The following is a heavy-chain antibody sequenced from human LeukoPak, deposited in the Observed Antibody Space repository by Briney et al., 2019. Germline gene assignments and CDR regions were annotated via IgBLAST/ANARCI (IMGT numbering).Heavy chain of an antibody. Sequence: GGSLRLSCAASGFTFSSYWMSWVRQAPGKGLEWVANIKQDGSEKYYVDSVKGRFTISRDNAKSTLYLQMNSLRAEDTAVYYCARDLEMPTIDAFDIWGQGTVVTVSS. CDR1: GFTFSSYW. J-gene: IGHJ3*02. D-gene: IGHD5-24*01. CDR2: IKQDGSEK. CDR3: ARDLEMPTIDAFDI. V-gene: IGHV3-7*01.